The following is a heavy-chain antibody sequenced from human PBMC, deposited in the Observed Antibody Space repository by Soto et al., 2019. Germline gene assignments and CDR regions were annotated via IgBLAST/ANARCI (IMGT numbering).Heavy chain of an antibody. D-gene: IGHD2-15*01. V-gene: IGHV2-5*02. CDR1: GFSLSTSGVG. CDR2: IYWDDDK. J-gene: IGHJ4*02. Sequence: QITLKESGPTLVKPTQTLTLTCTFSGFSLSTSGVGVGWIRQPPGKALEGLALIYWDDDKRYSPSLKSRLTITKDTSKSQVVLTMTNMDPVDTATYYCAHRYDCSGGSCYSAYYFDYWGQGTLVTVSS. CDR3: AHRYDCSGGSCYSAYYFDY.